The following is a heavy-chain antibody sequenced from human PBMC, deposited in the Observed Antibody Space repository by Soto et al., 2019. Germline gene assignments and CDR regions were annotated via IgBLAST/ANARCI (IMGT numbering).Heavy chain of an antibody. CDR3: ARDRREYSSSSRGNWFDH. J-gene: IGHJ5*02. CDR2: IYYSGST. CDR1: GGSISSGDYY. Sequence: SETLSLTCTVSGGSISSGDYYWSWIRQPPGKGLEWIGYIYYSGSTYYNPSLKSRVTISVDTSKNQFSLKLSSVTAADTAVYYCARDRREYSSSSRGNWFDHWGQGTLVTVSS. D-gene: IGHD6-6*01. V-gene: IGHV4-30-4*01.